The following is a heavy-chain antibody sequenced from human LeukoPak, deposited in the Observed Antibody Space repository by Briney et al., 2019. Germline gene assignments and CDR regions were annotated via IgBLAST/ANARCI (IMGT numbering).Heavy chain of an antibody. CDR2: IWYDGSNK. CDR1: GFTFKNYG. CDR3: ARAQGYPGYFDY. D-gene: IGHD2-15*01. V-gene: IGHV3-33*01. Sequence: GGSLRLSCAASGFTFKNYGMHWDRQAPGKGLEWLAVIWYDGSNKYYADSVKGRFTVSKDNSKNMLYLQMNSLTVEDTAVYYCARAQGYPGYFDYGGQGTLVTVSS. J-gene: IGHJ4*02.